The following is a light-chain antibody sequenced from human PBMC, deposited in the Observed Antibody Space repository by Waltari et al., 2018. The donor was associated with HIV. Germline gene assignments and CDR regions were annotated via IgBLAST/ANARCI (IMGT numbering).Light chain of an antibody. CDR2: GND. CDR3: NSRDSSGHHLV. J-gene: IGLJ1*01. Sequence: SSELTQDLAVSVALGQTVRITCQGDSLRSYYASWYQQKPGQAPLLVVYGNDKRPSVTPDRFSGSSSGTTASLTITGAQAEDEADYYCNSRDSSGHHLVFATGTRVTVL. V-gene: IGLV3-19*01. CDR1: SLRSYY.